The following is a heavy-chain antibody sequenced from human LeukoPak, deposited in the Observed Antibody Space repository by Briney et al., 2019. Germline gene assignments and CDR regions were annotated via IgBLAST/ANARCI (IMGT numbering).Heavy chain of an antibody. J-gene: IGHJ4*02. D-gene: IGHD1-26*01. Sequence: SETLSLTCTVSGGSISSSSYYWGWIRQPPGKGLEGIGSIYYSGSTYYNPSLKSRVTISVDTSKNHFSLKLSSVTAADTAVYYCARRVTVVGATPDYWGQGTLVTVSS. CDR3: ARRVTVVGATPDY. CDR1: GGSISSSSYY. V-gene: IGHV4-39*02. CDR2: IYYSGST.